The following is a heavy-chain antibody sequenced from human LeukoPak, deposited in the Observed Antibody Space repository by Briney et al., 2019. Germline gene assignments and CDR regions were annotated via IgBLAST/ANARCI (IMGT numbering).Heavy chain of an antibody. D-gene: IGHD6-13*01. V-gene: IGHV3-33*01. Sequence: GGSLRLSCAASGFTFSSYGMHWVRQAPGKGLEGVAVIWYDGSNKYYADSVKGRFTISRDNSKNTLYLQMNSLRAEDTAVYYCARDRAYSSLGMDVWGKGTTVTVSS. CDR2: IWYDGSNK. CDR1: GFTFSSYG. CDR3: ARDRAYSSLGMDV. J-gene: IGHJ6*04.